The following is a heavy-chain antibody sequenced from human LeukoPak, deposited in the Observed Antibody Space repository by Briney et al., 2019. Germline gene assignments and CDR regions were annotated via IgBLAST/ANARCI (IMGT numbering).Heavy chain of an antibody. Sequence: GASVKVSCKASGYTFTSYGISWVRQAPGQGLEWMGWISAYNGNTNYAQKLQGRVTMTTDTSTSTAYMELRSLRSDDTAVYYCAREQGRTELYYYYGMDVWGQGTTVTVSS. CDR2: ISAYNGNT. CDR1: GYTFTSYG. D-gene: IGHD1-7*01. CDR3: AREQGRTELYYYYGMDV. J-gene: IGHJ6*02. V-gene: IGHV1-18*01.